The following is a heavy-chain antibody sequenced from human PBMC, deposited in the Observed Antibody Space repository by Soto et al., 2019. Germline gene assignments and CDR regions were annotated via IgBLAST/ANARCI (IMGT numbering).Heavy chain of an antibody. CDR3: ARETLRDAIDI. Sequence: LRLSCVSSGVDFRSYEMNWVRQAPGKGLEWVSNIRANDESIYYADSVKGRVSVSRDNAKNSLFLEMNSLRVDDTAVYYCARETLRDAIDIWGQGTMVTVSS. V-gene: IGHV3-48*03. J-gene: IGHJ3*02. CDR2: IRANDESI. CDR1: GVDFRSYE.